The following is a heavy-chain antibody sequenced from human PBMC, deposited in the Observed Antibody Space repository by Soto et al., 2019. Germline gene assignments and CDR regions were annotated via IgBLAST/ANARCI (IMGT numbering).Heavy chain of an antibody. Sequence: SVKVSCKASGGTFSSYAISWVRQAPGQGLEWMGGIIPIFGTANYAQKFQGRVTITADESTSTAYMELSSLRSEDTAVYYCARGPRPSSTSCYLCYYYYGMDVWGQGTTVTVSS. CDR3: ARGPRPSSTSCYLCYYYYGMDV. V-gene: IGHV1-69*13. J-gene: IGHJ6*02. CDR2: IIPIFGTA. D-gene: IGHD2-2*01. CDR1: GGTFSSYA.